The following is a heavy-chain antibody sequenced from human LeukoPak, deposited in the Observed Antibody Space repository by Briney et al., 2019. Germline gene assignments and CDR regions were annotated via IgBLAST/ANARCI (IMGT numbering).Heavy chain of an antibody. CDR2: IYSGGNT. D-gene: IGHD4-17*01. V-gene: IGHV3-53*01. CDR1: GFPVSINS. CDR3: ARDYSTVTTFFDY. Sequence: GGSLRLSCTVSGFPVSINSMSWVRQAPGKGLEWVSFIYSGGNTHYSDSVKGRFTISRDNAKNSLYLQMNSLRAEDTAVYYCARDYSTVTTFFDYWGQGTLVTVSS. J-gene: IGHJ4*02.